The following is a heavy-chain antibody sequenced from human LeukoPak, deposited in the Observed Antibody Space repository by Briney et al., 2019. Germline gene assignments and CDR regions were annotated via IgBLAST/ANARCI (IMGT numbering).Heavy chain of an antibody. Sequence: GRSLRLSCAASGFTFSSYAMHWVRQAPGKGLEWVANIKQDGSAKPYVDSVKGRFTISRDNAKNSLFLQMNSLRAEDTAVYYCARDNGWSADFWGQGTLVTVSS. CDR2: IKQDGSAK. J-gene: IGHJ4*02. CDR1: GFTFSSYA. V-gene: IGHV3-7*03. D-gene: IGHD2-15*01. CDR3: ARDNGWSADF.